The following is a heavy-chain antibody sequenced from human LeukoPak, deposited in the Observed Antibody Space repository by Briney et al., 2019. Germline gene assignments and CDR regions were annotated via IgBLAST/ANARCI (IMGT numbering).Heavy chain of an antibody. J-gene: IGHJ4*02. CDR2: IYYSGST. V-gene: IGHV4-59*08. D-gene: IGHD3-10*01. CDR3: ARTITMVRGVTLVAHDY. Sequence: SETLSLTCTVSGGSISSYYWSWIRQPPGKGLEWIGYIYYSGSTNYNPSLKSRVTISVDTSKNQFSLELSSVTAADTAVYYCARTITMVRGVTLVAHDYWGQGTLVTVSS. CDR1: GGSISSYY.